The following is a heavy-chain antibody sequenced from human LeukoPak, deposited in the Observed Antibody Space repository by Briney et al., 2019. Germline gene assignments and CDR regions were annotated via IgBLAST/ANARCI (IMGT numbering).Heavy chain of an antibody. Sequence: SETLSLTCTVPGGSISSYYWSWIRQPAGKGLEWIGRIYTSGSTNYNPSLKSRVTISVDKSKNQFSLKLSSVTAADTAVYYCARELDGIAVAGTGRYYYYYMDVWGKGTTVTVSS. CDR3: ARELDGIAVAGTGRYYYYYMDV. V-gene: IGHV4-4*07. D-gene: IGHD6-19*01. CDR2: IYTSGST. CDR1: GGSISSYY. J-gene: IGHJ6*03.